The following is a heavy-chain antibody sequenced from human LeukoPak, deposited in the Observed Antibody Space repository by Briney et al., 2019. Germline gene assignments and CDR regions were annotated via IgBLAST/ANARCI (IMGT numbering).Heavy chain of an antibody. Sequence: GSPRLFRGGSGITICTSWVTLNRQGSGKGPGWVANIKEDGSTKNYADSVKGRFTISRDNAKNSLYLQMLSLRGEDTAMYYCARNSHYNTFDYWGQGTLVSVPS. CDR2: IKEDGSTK. V-gene: IGHV3-7*02. CDR3: ARNSHYNTFDY. J-gene: IGHJ4*02. CDR1: GITICTSW. D-gene: IGHD3-3*02.